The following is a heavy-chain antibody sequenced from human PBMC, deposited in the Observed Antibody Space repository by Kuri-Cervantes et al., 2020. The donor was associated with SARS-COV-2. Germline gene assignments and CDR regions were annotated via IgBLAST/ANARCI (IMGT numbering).Heavy chain of an antibody. CDR2: ISYDGSNK. Sequence: GESLKISCAASGFTFSSYGMHWVRQAPGKGLEWVAVISYDGSNKYYADSVKGRFTISRDNSKNTLYLQMNSLRAEDTAVYYCAKEEKVLRFLEWLGGMDVRGQGTTVTVSS. CDR3: AKEEKVLRFLEWLGGMDV. J-gene: IGHJ6*02. D-gene: IGHD3-3*01. V-gene: IGHV3-30*18. CDR1: GFTFSSYG.